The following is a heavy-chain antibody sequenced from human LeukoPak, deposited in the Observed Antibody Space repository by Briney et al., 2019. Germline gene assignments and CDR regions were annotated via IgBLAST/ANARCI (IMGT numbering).Heavy chain of an antibody. D-gene: IGHD2-21*02. Sequence: ASVKVSCKASGYTFTGYYMHWVRQAPGQGLEWMGWINPNSGGTNYAQRFQGRVTMTRDTSISTAYMELSRLRSDDTAVYYCARDSDSSSHYYYYYGMDVWGQGTTVTVSS. CDR1: GYTFTGYY. J-gene: IGHJ6*02. CDR3: ARDSDSSSHYYYYYGMDV. CDR2: INPNSGGT. V-gene: IGHV1-2*02.